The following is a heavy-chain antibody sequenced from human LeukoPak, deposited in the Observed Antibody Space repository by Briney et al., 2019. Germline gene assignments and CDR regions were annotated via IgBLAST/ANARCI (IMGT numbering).Heavy chain of an antibody. CDR1: GGSMSSSY. D-gene: IGHD2-2*01. Sequence: SETLSLTCTVSGGSMSSSYWSWIRQPPGKGLEWIGYIYHSGSTNYNPSLKSRVTMSVDTSKNQFSLKLSSVTAADTAVYYCARGYAQLDYWGQGTLVTVSS. V-gene: IGHV4-59*08. CDR3: ARGYAQLDY. J-gene: IGHJ4*02. CDR2: IYHSGST.